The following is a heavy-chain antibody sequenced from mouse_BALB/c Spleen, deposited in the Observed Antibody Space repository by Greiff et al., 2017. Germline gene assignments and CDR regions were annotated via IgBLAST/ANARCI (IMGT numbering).Heavy chain of an antibody. CDR1: GFNIKDYY. D-gene: IGHD4-1*01. CDR2: IDPENGDT. Sequence: EVKLMESGAELVRSGASVKLSCTASGFNIKDYYMHWVKQRPEQGLEWIGWIDPENGDTEYAPKFQGKATMTADTSSNTAYLQLSSLTSEDTAVYYCNPDWGAWFAYWGQGTLVTVSA. J-gene: IGHJ3*01. V-gene: IGHV14-4*02. CDR3: NPDWGAWFAY.